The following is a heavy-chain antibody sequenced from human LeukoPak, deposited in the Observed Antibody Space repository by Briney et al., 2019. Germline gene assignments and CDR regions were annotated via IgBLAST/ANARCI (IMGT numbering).Heavy chain of an antibody. Sequence: GSLRLSCAASGFTFSSYSMNWVRQAPGKGLEWIGEINHSGSTNYNPSLKSRVTISVDTSKNQFSLKLSSVTAADTAVYYCARGRVVAWFDPWGQGTLVTVSS. J-gene: IGHJ5*02. CDR3: ARGRVVAWFDP. V-gene: IGHV4-34*01. CDR2: INHSGST. CDR1: GFTFSSYS. D-gene: IGHD2-2*01.